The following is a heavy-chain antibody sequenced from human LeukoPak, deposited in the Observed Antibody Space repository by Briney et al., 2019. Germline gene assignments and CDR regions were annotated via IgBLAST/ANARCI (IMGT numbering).Heavy chain of an antibody. J-gene: IGHJ4*02. D-gene: IGHD3-9*01. CDR3: AKGRGQYDILTHFDY. Sequence: GGSLRLSCAASGFTFSSYEVNWVRQAPGKGLEWVSYISSSGSTIYYADSVKGRFTISRDNSKNTLYLQMNGLTAEDTALYYCAKGRGQYDILTHFDYWGQGTLITVSS. V-gene: IGHV3-48*03. CDR2: ISSSGSTI. CDR1: GFTFSSYE.